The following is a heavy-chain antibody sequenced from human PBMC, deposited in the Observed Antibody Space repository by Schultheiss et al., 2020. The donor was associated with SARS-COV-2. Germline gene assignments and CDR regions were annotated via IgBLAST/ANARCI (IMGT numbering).Heavy chain of an antibody. D-gene: IGHD5-18*01. J-gene: IGHJ4*02. CDR2: ISGSGGST. V-gene: IGHV3-23*01. CDR3: ARDFGVDTAMDPPLS. Sequence: GESLKISCAASGFTFSSYAMSWVRQAPGKGLEWVSAISGSGGSTYYADSVKGRFTISRDNAKNTLYLQMNSLGAEDTAVYYCARDFGVDTAMDPPLSWGQGTLVTVSS. CDR1: GFTFSSYA.